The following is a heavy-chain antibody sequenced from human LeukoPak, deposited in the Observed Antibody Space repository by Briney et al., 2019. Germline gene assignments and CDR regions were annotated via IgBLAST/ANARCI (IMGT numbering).Heavy chain of an antibody. CDR3: ASLTWYYDSSGYYLGPFDY. V-gene: IGHV1-69*04. J-gene: IGHJ4*02. D-gene: IGHD3-22*01. CDR1: GGTFSSYA. CDR2: IIPILGIA. Sequence: GASVKVSCKASGGTFSSYAISWVRQASGQGLEWMGRIIPILGIANYAQKFQGRVTITADKSTSTAYMELSSLRSEDTAVYYCASLTWYYDSSGYYLGPFDYWGQGTLVTVSS.